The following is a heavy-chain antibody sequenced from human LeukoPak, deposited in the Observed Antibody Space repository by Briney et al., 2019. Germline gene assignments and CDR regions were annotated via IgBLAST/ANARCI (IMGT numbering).Heavy chain of an antibody. CDR1: GGTFSSYA. Sequence: GASVKVSCKASGGTFSSYAISWVRQAPGQGLEWMGGIIPTFGTANYAQKFQGRVTITADESTSTAYMELSSLRSEDTAVYYCARDWRNYDFWSGYLEDAFDIWGQGTMVTVSS. D-gene: IGHD3-3*01. CDR3: ARDWRNYDFWSGYLEDAFDI. J-gene: IGHJ3*02. CDR2: IIPTFGTA. V-gene: IGHV1-69*13.